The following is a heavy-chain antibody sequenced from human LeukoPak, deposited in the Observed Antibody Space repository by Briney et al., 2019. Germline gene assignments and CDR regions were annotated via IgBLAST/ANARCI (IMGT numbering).Heavy chain of an antibody. J-gene: IGHJ4*02. CDR3: ASVPLLMVMYYFDY. V-gene: IGHV3-30-3*01. D-gene: IGHD2-8*01. Sequence: GGCLRLSCAASGFTFSSYAMHWVPQAPGKGLEWVAVISYDGSNKYYADSVKGRFTISRDNSKNTLYLQMNSLRAEDTAVYYCASVPLLMVMYYFDYWGQGTLVTVSS. CDR2: ISYDGSNK. CDR1: GFTFSSYA.